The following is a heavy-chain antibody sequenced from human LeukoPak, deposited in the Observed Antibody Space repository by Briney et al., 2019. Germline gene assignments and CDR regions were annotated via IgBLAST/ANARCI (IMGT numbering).Heavy chain of an antibody. CDR2: ISAYNGNT. CDR1: GYTFTSYG. D-gene: IGHD3-10*01. J-gene: IGHJ6*02. CDR3: ARAPENITMVRGVRIKARPYYYGMDV. Sequence: GASVKVSCKASGYTFTSYGISWVRQAPGQGLEWMGWISAYNGNTNYAQKLQGRVTMTTDTSTSTAYMELRSLRSDDTAVYYCARAPENITMVRGVRIKARPYYYGMDVWGQGTTVTVSS. V-gene: IGHV1-18*01.